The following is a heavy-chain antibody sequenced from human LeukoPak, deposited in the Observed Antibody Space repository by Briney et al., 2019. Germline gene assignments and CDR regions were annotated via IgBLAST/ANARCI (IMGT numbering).Heavy chain of an antibody. V-gene: IGHV3-66*02. J-gene: IGHJ6*03. Sequence: GGSLRLSGAASGFTVSSNYMSWVRQAPGKGLEWVSVIYSGGSTYYADSVKGRFTISRDNSKNTLYLQMNSLRAEATAVYYCARERKLIVAPNYYYYYMDVWGKGTTVTVSS. CDR2: IYSGGST. CDR1: GFTVSSNY. D-gene: IGHD2-15*01. CDR3: ARERKLIVAPNYYYYYMDV.